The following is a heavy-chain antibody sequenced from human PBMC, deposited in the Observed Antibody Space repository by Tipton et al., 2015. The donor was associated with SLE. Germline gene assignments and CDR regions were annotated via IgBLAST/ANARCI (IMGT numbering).Heavy chain of an antibody. D-gene: IGHD2-15*01. CDR3: ARDRVAHFAFDI. CDR1: GGSISSYY. CDR2: IYYSGNT. J-gene: IGHJ3*02. Sequence: GLVKPSETLSLTCTVPGGSISSYYWSWIRQPPGKGLEWIGYIYYSGNTNYNPSLKSRVTMSVDTSKNQFSLKLSSVTAADTAVYYCARDRVAHFAFDIWGQGTMITVSS. V-gene: IGHV4-59*12.